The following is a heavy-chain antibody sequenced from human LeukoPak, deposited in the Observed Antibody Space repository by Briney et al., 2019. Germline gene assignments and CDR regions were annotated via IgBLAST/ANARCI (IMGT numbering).Heavy chain of an antibody. V-gene: IGHV3-23*01. CDR1: GFTFSRYA. Sequence: PGGSLRLSCAASGFTFSRYAMSWVRQAPGKGLEWVSVISGSGGSTYSADSVKGRFTISRDNSKNTLYLQMNSLRAEDTAVYFCAKSQDGGRLFHFDYWGQGTLVTVSS. D-gene: IGHD1-26*01. CDR3: AKSQDGGRLFHFDY. J-gene: IGHJ4*02. CDR2: ISGSGGST.